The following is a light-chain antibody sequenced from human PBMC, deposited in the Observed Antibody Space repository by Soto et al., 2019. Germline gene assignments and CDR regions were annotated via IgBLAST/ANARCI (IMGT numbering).Light chain of an antibody. CDR3: GSYTISSTLMI. V-gene: IGLV2-14*03. CDR1: PSDIGAYYY. CDR2: DVT. J-gene: IGLJ2*01. Sequence: QSVLTQPASVSGSPGQSITISCSGTPSDIGAYYYVYWYQHLPGKAPKVIIYDVTNRPSGVSSRFSGSKSGTTASLTISGLQAEDEANYYCGSYTISSTLMIFGGGTKLTVL.